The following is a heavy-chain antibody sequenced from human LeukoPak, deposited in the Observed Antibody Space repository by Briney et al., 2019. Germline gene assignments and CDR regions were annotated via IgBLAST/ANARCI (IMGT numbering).Heavy chain of an antibody. CDR3: ARGPLIVVAGTTVHYYYGMDV. D-gene: IGHD6-19*01. Sequence: GGSLRLSCAASGFTVSSNYMSWVRQAPGKGLEWVSVIYSGGTTYYADSVKGRFTISRHNSKNTLYLQMNSLRAEDTAVYYCARGPLIVVAGTTVHYYYGMDVWGQGTTVTVSS. CDR2: IYSGGTT. J-gene: IGHJ6*02. V-gene: IGHV3-53*04. CDR1: GFTVSSNY.